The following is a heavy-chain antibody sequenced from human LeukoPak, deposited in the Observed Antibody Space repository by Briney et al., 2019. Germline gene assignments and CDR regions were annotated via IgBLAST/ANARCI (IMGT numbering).Heavy chain of an antibody. V-gene: IGHV3-33*01. J-gene: IGHJ6*02. CDR2: IWYDESNK. CDR3: ARVGAASGTPYYYGMDA. CDR1: GFIFSGYG. D-gene: IGHD6-13*01. Sequence: GGSLRLSCAASGFIFSGYGMHWVRQAPGKGLEWVAVIWYDESNKDYADSVKGRFTISRDNSKNTLYLQMNSLRAEDTAVYYCARVGAASGTPYYYGMDAWGQGTTVTVSS.